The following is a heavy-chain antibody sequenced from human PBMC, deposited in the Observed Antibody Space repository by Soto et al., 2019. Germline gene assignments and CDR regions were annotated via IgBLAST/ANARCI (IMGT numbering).Heavy chain of an antibody. CDR2: INHSGST. CDR3: ARPTMIHVGGAFDI. D-gene: IGHD3-22*01. J-gene: IGHJ3*02. V-gene: IGHV4-34*01. Sequence: SETLSLTCAVYGGSFSGYYWSWIRQPPGKGLEWIGEINHSGSTNYNPSLKSRVTMSVDTSKNQFSLRLSSVTAADTAVYYCARPTMIHVGGAFDIWGQGTMVTVSS. CDR1: GGSFSGYY.